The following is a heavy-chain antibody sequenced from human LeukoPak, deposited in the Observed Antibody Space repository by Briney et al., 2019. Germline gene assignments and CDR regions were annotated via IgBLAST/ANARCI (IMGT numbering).Heavy chain of an antibody. CDR3: ARDSYYDILTGYPLDY. Sequence: GASVKVSCEASGGTFSSYAISWVRQAPGQGLEWMGRIIPILGIANYAQKFQGRVTITADKSTSTAYMELSSLRSEDTAVYYCARDSYYDILTGYPLDYWGQGTLVTVSS. CDR2: IIPILGIA. CDR1: GGTFSSYA. V-gene: IGHV1-69*04. D-gene: IGHD3-9*01. J-gene: IGHJ4*02.